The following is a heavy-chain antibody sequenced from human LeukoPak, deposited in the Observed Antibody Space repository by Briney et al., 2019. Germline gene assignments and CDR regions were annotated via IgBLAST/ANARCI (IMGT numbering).Heavy chain of an antibody. V-gene: IGHV4-38-2*02. CDR1: GYSISSGYY. CDR2: IYHSGST. Sequence: SETLSLTCTVSGYSISSGYYWGWIRQPPGKGLEWIGSIYHSGSTYYNPSLKSRVTISVDTSKNQFSLKLSSVTAADTAVYYCARDSVAATRRSAFDIWGQGTMVTVSS. J-gene: IGHJ3*02. D-gene: IGHD2-15*01. CDR3: ARDSVAATRRSAFDI.